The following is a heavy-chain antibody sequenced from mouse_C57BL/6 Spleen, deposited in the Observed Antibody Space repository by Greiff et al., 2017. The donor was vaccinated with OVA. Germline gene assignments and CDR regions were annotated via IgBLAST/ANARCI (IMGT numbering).Heavy chain of an antibody. CDR1: GYTFTSYT. V-gene: IGHV1-4*01. CDR2: INPSSGYT. CDR3: AREVTTYWYFDV. D-gene: IGHD2-12*01. J-gene: IGHJ1*03. Sequence: VQLQQSGAELARPGASVKMSCKASGYTFTSYTMHWVKQRPGQGLEWIGYINPSSGYTKYNQKFKDKATLTADKSSSTAYMQLSSLTSEDSAVYYCAREVTTYWYFDVWGTGTTVTVSS.